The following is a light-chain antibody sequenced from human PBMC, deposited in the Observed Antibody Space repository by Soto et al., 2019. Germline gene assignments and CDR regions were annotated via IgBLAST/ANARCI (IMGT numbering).Light chain of an antibody. CDR3: EEHHSYGGT. CDR2: AAS. J-gene: IGKJ1*01. CDR1: QTISSW. Sequence: EIQMPESPCCLSESLRSSVTSNSRASQTISSWLAWYQQKPWKAPKLLIYAASSLQSGFPSGFSGRGCGTESALLISSSQPDACATPNYEEHHSYGGTLGRGTKVDIK. V-gene: IGKV1-5*01.